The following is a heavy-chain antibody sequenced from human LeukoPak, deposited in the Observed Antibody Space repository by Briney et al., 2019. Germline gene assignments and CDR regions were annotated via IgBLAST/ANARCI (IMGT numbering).Heavy chain of an antibody. CDR2: ISYDGSNK. J-gene: IGHJ4*02. CDR1: GFTFSSYS. D-gene: IGHD3-9*01. CDR3: ARDREYYDILTGYKVSHYFDY. Sequence: GGSLRLSCAASGFTFSSYSFNWVRQAPGKGLEWVAIISYDGSNKYYADSVKGRFTISRDNSKNTLFLQMNSLRAEDTAVYYCARDREYYDILTGYKVSHYFDYWGQGTLVTVSS. V-gene: IGHV3-30*03.